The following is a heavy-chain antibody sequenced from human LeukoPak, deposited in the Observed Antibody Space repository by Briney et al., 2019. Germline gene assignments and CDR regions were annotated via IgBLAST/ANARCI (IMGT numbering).Heavy chain of an antibody. CDR3: ARIWASSWPNWFDP. D-gene: IGHD6-13*01. CDR1: GYTFTGYY. Sequence: ASVKVSCKASGYTFTGYYIHWVRQAPGQGLEWMGWINPNSGGTNYAQKFQGRVTMTRDTSISTAYMELSRLRSDDTAVYYCARIWASSWPNWFDPWGQGTLVTVSS. V-gene: IGHV1-2*02. CDR2: INPNSGGT. J-gene: IGHJ5*02.